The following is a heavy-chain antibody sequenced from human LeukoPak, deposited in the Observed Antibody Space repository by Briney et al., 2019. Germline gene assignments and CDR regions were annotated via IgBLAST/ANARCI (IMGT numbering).Heavy chain of an antibody. D-gene: IGHD3-3*01. Sequence: SVKVSCKVSGGTFSSHAISWVRQAPGQGLEWMGRIIPILGIANYAQNFQGRVTITADKSTSTAYMELSSLSSVTAADTAVYYCATVPYYDFFPYYMDVWGKGTTVTVSS. V-gene: IGHV1-69*04. J-gene: IGHJ6*03. CDR3: ATVPYYDFFPYYMDV. CDR2: IIPILGIA. CDR1: GGTFSSHA.